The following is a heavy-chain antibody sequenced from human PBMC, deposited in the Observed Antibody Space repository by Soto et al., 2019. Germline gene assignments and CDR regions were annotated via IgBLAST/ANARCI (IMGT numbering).Heavy chain of an antibody. CDR1: GGSISSGGYS. CDR3: ARETQWSAAARNVFDY. Sequence: QLQLQESGSGLVKPSQTLSLTCAVSGGSISSGGYSWSWIRQPPGNGLEWIGYIYHSGSTYYNPSLKSRVTISVDRSKNQFSLKLSSVTAADTAVYYCARETQWSAAARNVFDYWGQGTLVTVSS. J-gene: IGHJ4*02. V-gene: IGHV4-30-2*01. D-gene: IGHD6-13*01. CDR2: IYHSGST.